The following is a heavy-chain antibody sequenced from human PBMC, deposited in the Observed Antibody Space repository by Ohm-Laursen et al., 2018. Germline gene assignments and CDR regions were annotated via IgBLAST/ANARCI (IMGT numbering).Heavy chain of an antibody. D-gene: IGHD3-16*01. CDR1: GFTFSSYS. CDR3: AKKGSSYFDY. V-gene: IGHV3-21*04. CDR2: ISSSSSYI. Sequence: SLRLSCTASGFTFSSYSMNWVRQAPGKGLEWVSSISSSSSYIYYADSVKGRFTISRDNAKNSLYLQMNSLRAEDTAVYYCAKKGSSYFDYWGQGTLVTVSS. J-gene: IGHJ4*02.